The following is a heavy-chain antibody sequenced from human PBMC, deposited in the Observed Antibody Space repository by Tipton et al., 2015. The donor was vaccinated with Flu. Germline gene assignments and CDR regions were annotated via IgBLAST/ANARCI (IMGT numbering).Heavy chain of an antibody. J-gene: IGHJ4*02. V-gene: IGHV4-61*01. D-gene: IGHD2-15*01. CDR1: GDSVSSNFYY. Sequence: TLSLTCSVSGDSVSSNFYYWSWIRQPPGKGLEWIGHIYYTGNTNYNPSLKSRVTMSIDRSTSEFSLRLSSVTAADTAVYYCVRDNAVVPRALQYWGQGTRVTVSS. CDR3: VRDNAVVPRALQY. CDR2: IYYTGNT.